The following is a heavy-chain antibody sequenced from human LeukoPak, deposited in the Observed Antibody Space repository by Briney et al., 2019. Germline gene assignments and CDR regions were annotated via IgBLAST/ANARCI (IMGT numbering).Heavy chain of an antibody. Sequence: VASVKVSCKASGYTFTGYYMHWVRQAPGQGLEWMGWINPNSGGTNYAQKFQGRVTMTRDTSISTAYMELSRLRSDDTAVYYCARARITMVRGANWFDPWGQGTLVTVSS. CDR3: ARARITMVRGANWFDP. J-gene: IGHJ5*02. CDR1: GYTFTGYY. CDR2: INPNSGGT. V-gene: IGHV1-2*02. D-gene: IGHD3-10*01.